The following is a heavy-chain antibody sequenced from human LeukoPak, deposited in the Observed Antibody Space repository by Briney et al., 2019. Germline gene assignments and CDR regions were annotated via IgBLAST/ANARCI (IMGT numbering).Heavy chain of an antibody. CDR2: ISGSGGSS. J-gene: IGHJ4*02. V-gene: IGHV3-23*01. Sequence: GGSLRLSCAASGFTFSSYAMSWVRQAPGKGLEWVSAISGSGGSSYYADSVKGRFTISRDNSKNTLYLQMNSLRAEDTAVYYCAKDIFFSRTPPWDYWGQGTLVTVSS. CDR1: GFTFSSYA. CDR3: AKDIFFSRTPPWDY. D-gene: IGHD2-2*01.